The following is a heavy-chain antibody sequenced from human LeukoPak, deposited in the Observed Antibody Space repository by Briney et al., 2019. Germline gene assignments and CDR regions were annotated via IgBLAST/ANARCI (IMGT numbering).Heavy chain of an antibody. V-gene: IGHV4-30-2*01. D-gene: IGHD4-17*01. Sequence: SDTLSLTCTVSGGSISSGGYYWSWIRQHPGKGLEWIGYIYHSGSTYYNPSLKSRVTISVDRSKNQFSLKLSSVTAADTAVYYCARGGPTVTSFDYWGQGTLVTVSS. CDR1: GGSISSGGYY. CDR2: IYHSGST. J-gene: IGHJ4*02. CDR3: ARGGPTVTSFDY.